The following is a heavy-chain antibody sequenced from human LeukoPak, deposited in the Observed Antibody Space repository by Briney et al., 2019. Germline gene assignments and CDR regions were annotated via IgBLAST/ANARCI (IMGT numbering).Heavy chain of an antibody. V-gene: IGHV1-18*01. D-gene: IGHD3-22*01. CDR3: ATVNYDSSGSEGYFDY. J-gene: IGHJ4*02. Sequence: ASVKVSCKSSGYVFTTSGVSWVRQAPGQGLEWVGWISGYSGAVNTAQKFQGRVTMTEDTSTDTAYMELSSLRSEDTAVYYCATVNYDSSGSEGYFDYWGQGTLVTVSS. CDR2: ISGYSGAV. CDR1: GYVFTTSG.